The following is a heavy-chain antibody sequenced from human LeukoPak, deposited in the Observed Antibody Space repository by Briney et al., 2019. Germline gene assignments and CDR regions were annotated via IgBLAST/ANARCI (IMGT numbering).Heavy chain of an antibody. CDR2: MFYSGSS. V-gene: IGHV4-39*07. CDR1: GGSISSSSFY. CDR3: ARSVPWRFDY. Sequence: SETLSLTCTVSGGSISSSSFYWGWIRQPPGKALEWIGNMFYSGSSFYNPSLKSRATMSVDTSKNQFSLKLTSVTAADTAVYYCARSVPWRFDYWGQGTLVTVSS. J-gene: IGHJ4*02.